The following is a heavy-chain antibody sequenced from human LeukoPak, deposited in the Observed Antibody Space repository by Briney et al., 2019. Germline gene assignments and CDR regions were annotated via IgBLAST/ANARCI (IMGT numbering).Heavy chain of an antibody. CDR3: ARVDATSGTHFWDY. J-gene: IGHJ4*02. V-gene: IGHV1-46*01. Sequence: ASVKVSCKASGYTFTKHYIHWVRQAPGQGVEWMGIVNPNDGHTIYAQKFQGRVTMTRDTSTTTVYMDLSSLRSEDTAIYYCARVDATSGTHFWDYWGQGTLVTVSS. CDR1: GYTFTKHY. CDR2: VNPNDGHT. D-gene: IGHD3-3*02.